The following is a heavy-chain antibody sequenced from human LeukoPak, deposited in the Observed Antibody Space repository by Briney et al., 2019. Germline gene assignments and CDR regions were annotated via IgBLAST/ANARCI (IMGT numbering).Heavy chain of an antibody. J-gene: IGHJ4*02. D-gene: IGHD5-18*01. Sequence: GGSLRLSCAASGFTFSSYEMSWVRQAPGKGLEWVSYISSSGRTIYYADSVKGRFTISRDNAKNSLYLQMNSLRAEDTAVYYCTKEDKYGYDYFDSWGQGTLVTVSP. V-gene: IGHV3-48*03. CDR1: GFTFSSYE. CDR3: TKEDKYGYDYFDS. CDR2: ISSSGRTI.